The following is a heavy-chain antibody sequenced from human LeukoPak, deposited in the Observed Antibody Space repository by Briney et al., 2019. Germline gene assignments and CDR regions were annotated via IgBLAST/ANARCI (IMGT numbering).Heavy chain of an antibody. Sequence: GGSLRLSCAASGFTFSNAWMGWVRQAPGKGLEWVGRIKSKTDGGTTDYAAPVKGRFTISRDDSKNTLYLQMNSLKTEDTAVYYCTTEDDSSGYYYNWFDPWGQGTLVTVSS. CDR1: GFTFSNAW. D-gene: IGHD3-22*01. V-gene: IGHV3-15*01. CDR2: IKSKTDGGTT. J-gene: IGHJ5*02. CDR3: TTEDDSSGYYYNWFDP.